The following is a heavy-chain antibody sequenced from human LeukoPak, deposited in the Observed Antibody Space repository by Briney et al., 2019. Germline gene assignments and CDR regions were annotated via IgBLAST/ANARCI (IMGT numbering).Heavy chain of an antibody. V-gene: IGHV5-51*01. CDR3: ARQWSFDL. CDR2: INPVDSDT. J-gene: IGHJ2*01. D-gene: IGHD3-3*01. CDR1: GYTFTNYW. Sequence: PGEPLKISCKGSGYTFTNYWIGWVRQMPGKGLEWMGIINPVDSDTRYSPSFQGQVTISADKSVSTAYLQWSSLKASDSAIYYCARQWSFDLWGRGTLVTVSS.